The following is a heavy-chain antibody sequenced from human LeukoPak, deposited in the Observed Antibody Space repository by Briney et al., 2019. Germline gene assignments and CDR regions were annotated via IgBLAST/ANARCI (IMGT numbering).Heavy chain of an antibody. V-gene: IGHV3-30*03. CDR1: GFTFSSYS. CDR2: ISNDGNTK. D-gene: IGHD3-10*01. CDR3: ARAMVRGVPFDY. Sequence: GGSLRLSCAASGFTFSSYSMNWVRQAPGKGLEWVAVISNDGNTKYYADSVRGRFTISRDNSKNTLYLQINSLRLDDTAVYYCARAMVRGVPFDYWGQGTLVTVSS. J-gene: IGHJ4*02.